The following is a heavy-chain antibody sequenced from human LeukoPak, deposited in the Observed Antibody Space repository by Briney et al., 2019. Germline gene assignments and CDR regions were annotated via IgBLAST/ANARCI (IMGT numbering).Heavy chain of an antibody. CDR2: INHSGST. CDR1: GGSFSGYY. Sequence: SETLSLTCAVYGGSFSGYYWSWIRQPPGEGLEWIGEINHSGSTNYNPSLKSRVTISVDTSKNQFSLKLSSVTAADTAVYYCARGRRNIRSYYFDYWGQGTLVTVSS. D-gene: IGHD2/OR15-2a*01. V-gene: IGHV4-34*01. CDR3: ARGRRNIRSYYFDY. J-gene: IGHJ4*02.